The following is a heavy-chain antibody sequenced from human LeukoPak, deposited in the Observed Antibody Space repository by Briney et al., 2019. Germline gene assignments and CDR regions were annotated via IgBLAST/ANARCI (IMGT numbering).Heavy chain of an antibody. CDR2: INPSGDST. Sequence: ASVKVSCKASGYSFSSYYMHWVRQAPEQGLEWMGMINPSGDSTTYAQKFQGRVTMTRDTSTRTVYMELSSLRSDDTAVYYCARENDYGNNWFDPWGQGTLVTVSS. J-gene: IGHJ5*02. V-gene: IGHV1-46*01. D-gene: IGHD4-17*01. CDR1: GYSFSSYY. CDR3: ARENDYGNNWFDP.